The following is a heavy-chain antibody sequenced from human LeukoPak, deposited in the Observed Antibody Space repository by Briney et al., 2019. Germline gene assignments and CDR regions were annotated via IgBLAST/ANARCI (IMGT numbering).Heavy chain of an antibody. CDR2: IRYDGNTK. D-gene: IGHD2-2*01. CDR1: GFTFSSYG. CDR3: AKDESSTSYSEGFDY. J-gene: IGHJ4*02. Sequence: PVGSLRLSCAASGFTFSSYGMHWVRQAPGKGLEWVAFIRYDGNTKYYVDSVKGRFTISRDNTKNTLYLQMNSLRVEDTAMYYCAKDESSTSYSEGFDYWGQGTLVTVSS. V-gene: IGHV3-30*02.